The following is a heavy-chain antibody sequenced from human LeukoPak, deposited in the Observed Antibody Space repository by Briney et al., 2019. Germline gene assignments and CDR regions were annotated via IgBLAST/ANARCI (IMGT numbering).Heavy chain of an antibody. D-gene: IGHD6-13*01. CDR3: ARVGSYGIAAAGRPFDY. J-gene: IGHJ4*02. V-gene: IGHV4-59*12. Sequence: SETLSLTCTVSGASISSYYWSWIRQPPGKGLEWIGYIYYSGSTNYNPSLKSRVTISVDTSKNQFSLKLSSVTAADTAVYYCARVGSYGIAAAGRPFDYWGQGTLVTVSS. CDR2: IYYSGST. CDR1: GASISSYY.